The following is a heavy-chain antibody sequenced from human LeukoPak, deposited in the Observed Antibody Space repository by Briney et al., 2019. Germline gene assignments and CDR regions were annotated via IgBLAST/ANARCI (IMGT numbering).Heavy chain of an antibody. CDR2: INSDGSST. Sequence: GGSLRLSCAASGFTLSSYCMRWVRHAPGKGLVWVSRINSDGSSTSYADSVRGRFTISRDNAKNTLYLQMNSLRAEDTAVYYCARGGQDSGSYYYYWGQGTLVTVSS. J-gene: IGHJ4*02. D-gene: IGHD1-26*01. V-gene: IGHV3-74*01. CDR3: ARGGQDSGSYYYY. CDR1: GFTLSSYC.